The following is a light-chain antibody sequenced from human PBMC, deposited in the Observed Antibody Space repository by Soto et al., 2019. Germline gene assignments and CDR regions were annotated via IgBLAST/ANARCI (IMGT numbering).Light chain of an antibody. CDR3: QQRSDWPIT. Sequence: EIVLTQSPATLSLSPGERATLSCRASQSVASYLAWYQQKPGQAPRLLIYGASNRATGIPARFSGSGSGTDFTLPISSLEPEDFAVYYCQQRSDWPITFGKGTRLEIK. J-gene: IGKJ5*01. CDR2: GAS. V-gene: IGKV3-11*01. CDR1: QSVASY.